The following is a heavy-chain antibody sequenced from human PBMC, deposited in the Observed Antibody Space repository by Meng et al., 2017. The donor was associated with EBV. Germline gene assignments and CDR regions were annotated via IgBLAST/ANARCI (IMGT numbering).Heavy chain of an antibody. J-gene: IGHJ5*02. D-gene: IGHD2-15*01. CDR1: GYTFPSYD. Sequence: QGQLVRSGVEGKKPGGSVKVSCKASGYTFPSYDINWVRQATGQGLEWMGWMNPNSGNTGYAQKFQGRVTMTRNTSISTAYMELSSLRSEDTAVYYCARGRGVYCSGGSCYPGWFDPWGQGTLVTVSS. CDR3: ARGRGVYCSGGSCYPGWFDP. CDR2: MNPNSGNT. V-gene: IGHV1-8*01.